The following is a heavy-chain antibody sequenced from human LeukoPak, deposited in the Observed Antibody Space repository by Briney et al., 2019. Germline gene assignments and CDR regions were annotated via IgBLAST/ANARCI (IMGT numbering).Heavy chain of an antibody. D-gene: IGHD6-13*01. J-gene: IGHJ4*02. CDR2: ISGSGGST. V-gene: IGHV3-23*01. CDR3: AKDTLYSSTIDY. CDR1: GFTFSTYW. Sequence: PGGSLRLSCAASGFTFSTYWMNWVRQAPGKGLEWVSAISGSGGSTYYADSVKGRFTISRDNSKNTLYLQMNSLRAEDTAVYYCAKDTLYSSTIDYWGQGTLVTVSS.